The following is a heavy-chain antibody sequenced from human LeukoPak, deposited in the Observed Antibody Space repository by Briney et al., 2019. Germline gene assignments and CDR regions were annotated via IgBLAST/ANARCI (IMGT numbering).Heavy chain of an antibody. CDR2: ISYDGSNK. CDR3: ARDVLIAVAYYYYYGMDV. V-gene: IGHV3-30-3*01. CDR1: GFTFSSYA. Sequence: PGGSLRLSCAASGFTFSSYAMHWVRQAPGKGLEWVAVISYDGSNKYYADSVKGRFTISRDNSKNTLYLQMNSLRAEDTAVYYCARDVLIAVAYYYYYGMDVWGQGTTVTVSS. J-gene: IGHJ6*02. D-gene: IGHD6-19*01.